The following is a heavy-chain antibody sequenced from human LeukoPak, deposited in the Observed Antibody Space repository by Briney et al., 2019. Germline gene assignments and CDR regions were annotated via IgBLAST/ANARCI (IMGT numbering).Heavy chain of an antibody. CDR1: GGSISSGDYY. V-gene: IGHV4-30-4*01. CDR3: ATLAISSGWYLVDY. CDR2: IYYSGST. D-gene: IGHD6-19*01. J-gene: IGHJ4*02. Sequence: PSQTLSLTCTVSGGSISSGDYYWSWIRQPPGKGLEWIGYIYYSGSTYYNPSLKSRVTISVDTSKNQFPLKLSSVTAADTAVYYCATLAISSGWYLVDYWGQGTLVTVSS.